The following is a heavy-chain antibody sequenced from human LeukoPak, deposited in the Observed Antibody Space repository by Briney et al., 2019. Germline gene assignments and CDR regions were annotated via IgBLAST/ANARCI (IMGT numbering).Heavy chain of an antibody. Sequence: SETLSLTCTVSGYSISSGYYWGWIRQPPGKGLEWIGSIYHSGSTYYNPSLKSRVTISVDTSKNQFSLKLSSVTAADTAVYYCARGAAVAGIYFDYWGQGTLVTVSS. CDR1: GYSISSGYY. CDR2: IYHSGST. CDR3: ARGAAVAGIYFDY. J-gene: IGHJ4*02. D-gene: IGHD6-19*01. V-gene: IGHV4-38-2*02.